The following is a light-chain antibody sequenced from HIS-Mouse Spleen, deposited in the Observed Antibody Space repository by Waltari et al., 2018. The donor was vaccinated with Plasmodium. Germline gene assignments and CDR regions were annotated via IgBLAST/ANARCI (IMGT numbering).Light chain of an antibody. V-gene: IGKV3-15*01. CDR1: QSVSSN. CDR3: QQYNNWPAWT. Sequence: EIVMTQSPATLSVSPGERATLSCRASQSVSSNLAWYQQKPGQAPRLLIYGASTRATGIPARFSGSGSGTEFTLTISSLQSEDVAGYYCQQYNNWPAWTFGQGTKVEIK. CDR2: GAS. J-gene: IGKJ1*01.